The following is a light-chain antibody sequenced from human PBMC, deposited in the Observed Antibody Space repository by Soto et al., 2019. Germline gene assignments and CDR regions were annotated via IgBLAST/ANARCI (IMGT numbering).Light chain of an antibody. J-gene: IGKJ1*01. Sequence: EIVLTQSPGTLSLSLGERATLSCRASQSVSSSYLAWYQQKPGQAPRLLIYGASSRATGIPDRFSGSGSETNFNITISRLEPEEFAVYYCQQYVSSQTFGQGTKVEIK. CDR1: QSVSSSY. CDR2: GAS. CDR3: QQYVSSQT. V-gene: IGKV3-20*01.